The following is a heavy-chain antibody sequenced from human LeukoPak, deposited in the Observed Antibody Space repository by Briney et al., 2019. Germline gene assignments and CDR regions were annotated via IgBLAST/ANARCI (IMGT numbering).Heavy chain of an antibody. J-gene: IGHJ5*02. Sequence: SETLSLTCSVSGDSITLTSYYWAWIRQPPGKGLEWIGSIYFSGTTNYNPSLQSRVTMSVDTSRNQFSLIPSSLTATDTAVYYCARQIRYTYDPNWFHPWSQGALVTVSS. CDR2: IYFSGTT. V-gene: IGHV4-39*01. CDR1: GDSITLTSYY. CDR3: ARQIRYTYDPNWFHP. D-gene: IGHD2-2*02.